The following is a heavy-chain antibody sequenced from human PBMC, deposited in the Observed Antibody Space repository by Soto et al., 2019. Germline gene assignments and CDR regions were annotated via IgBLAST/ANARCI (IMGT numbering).Heavy chain of an antibody. CDR2: IIPIVGIV. D-gene: IGHD2-21*02. J-gene: IGHJ4*02. Sequence: QVQLVQSGAEVKKPGSSVKVSCKASGGTFSSYTISWVRQAPGQGLEWMGRIIPIVGIVNYAQKFQGRVTITADKSTSKAYMELSSLRSEDTAVYYCAREGGVVVTAIPYFDHWGQGTLVTVSS. V-gene: IGHV1-69*08. CDR3: AREGGVVVTAIPYFDH. CDR1: GGTFSSYT.